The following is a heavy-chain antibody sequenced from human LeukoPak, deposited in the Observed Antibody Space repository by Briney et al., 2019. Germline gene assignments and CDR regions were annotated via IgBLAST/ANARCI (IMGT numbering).Heavy chain of an antibody. D-gene: IGHD3-10*01. CDR3: VKGRYDSGSYYFDY. CDR2: IYSGGSL. CDR1: GFIVSSNY. V-gene: IGHV3-66*01. J-gene: IGHJ4*02. Sequence: GGSLRLSCAASGFIVSSNYMSWVRQTPGKGLEWVSVIYSGGSLYYADSVKGRFIISRDISKNTLYLQMNSLRAEDTAVYYCVKGRYDSGSYYFDYWGQGTLVTVSS.